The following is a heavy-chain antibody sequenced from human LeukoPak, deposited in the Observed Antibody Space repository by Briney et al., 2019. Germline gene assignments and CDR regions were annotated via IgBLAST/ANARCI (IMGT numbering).Heavy chain of an antibody. Sequence: SETLSLTCAVYGGSFSGYYWSWIRQPPGKGLEWIGEINHSGSTNYHPPLKSRVTISVDTSKNQFSLKLRSVTAADTAVYYCARGGARSPYYYYYGMDVWGQGTTVTVSS. CDR1: GGSFSGYY. CDR3: ARGGARSPYYYYYGMDV. J-gene: IGHJ6*02. V-gene: IGHV4-34*01. D-gene: IGHD1-26*01. CDR2: INHSGST.